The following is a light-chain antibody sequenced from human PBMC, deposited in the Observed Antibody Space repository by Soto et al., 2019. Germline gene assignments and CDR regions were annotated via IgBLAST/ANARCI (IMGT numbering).Light chain of an antibody. CDR1: QTVSSN. J-gene: IGKJ3*01. CDR3: QQYNNWPSYT. Sequence: EVVMTQSRATLSVSPGERATLSCRASQTVSSNLAWYQQKPGQAPRLLIYDASTRATGIPARFSGSGSGTEFTLTISSLQSEDSAVYLCQQYNNWPSYTIGPGTKVDIK. CDR2: DAS. V-gene: IGKV3-15*01.